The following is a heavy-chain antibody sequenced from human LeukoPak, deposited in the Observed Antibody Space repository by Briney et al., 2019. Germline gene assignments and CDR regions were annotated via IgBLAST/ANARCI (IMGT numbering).Heavy chain of an antibody. CDR1: GGSISSGSYY. Sequence: SETLSLTCTVSGGSISSGSYYWSWIRQPAGKGLEWIGRIYTSGSTNYNPSLKSRVTMSVDTSKNQFSLKLSSVTAADTAVYYCARDVPYRQWLVRDYYYYYYTDVWGKGTTVTISS. CDR2: IYTSGST. D-gene: IGHD6-19*01. V-gene: IGHV4-61*02. J-gene: IGHJ6*03. CDR3: ARDVPYRQWLVRDYYYYYYTDV.